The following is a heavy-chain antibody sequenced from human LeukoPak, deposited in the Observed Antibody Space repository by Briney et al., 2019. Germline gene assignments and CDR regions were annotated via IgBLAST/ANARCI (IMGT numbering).Heavy chain of an antibody. J-gene: IGHJ6*02. CDR1: GFTFSSYA. CDR3: ARDRSFHCYYGMDV. Sequence: PGGSLRLSYAASGFTFSSYAMHWVRQAPGKGLEWVAVISYDGSNKYYADSVKGRFTISRDNSRNTLYLQMNSLRAEDTAVYYCARDRSFHCYYGMDVWGQGTTVTVSS. CDR2: ISYDGSNK. V-gene: IGHV3-30-3*01.